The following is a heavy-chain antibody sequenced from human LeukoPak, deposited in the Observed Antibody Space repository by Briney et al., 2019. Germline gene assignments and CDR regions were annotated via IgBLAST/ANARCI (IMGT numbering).Heavy chain of an antibody. CDR3: ARGLFFGMAPRPDADYGDYEEFPYYFDY. V-gene: IGHV3-48*01. Sequence: PGGSLRLSCAASGFGFNSYNMNWFRQGPGKGLEWVSYISISSNTIYYADSVKGRFTVSRDNAQNSLYLQMNSLRADDTAVYYCARGLFFGMAPRPDADYGDYEEFPYYFDYWGQGTLVTVSS. J-gene: IGHJ4*02. CDR1: GFGFNSYN. D-gene: IGHD4-17*01. CDR2: ISISSNTI.